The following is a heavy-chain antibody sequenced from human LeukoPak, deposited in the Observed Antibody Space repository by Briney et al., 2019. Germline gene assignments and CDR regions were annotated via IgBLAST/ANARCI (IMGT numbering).Heavy chain of an antibody. Sequence: GESLKISCKGSGYNFTSYWIGWVRQVPGKGLEWMGIIYPGDSDTRYSPSFQGQVTISADKSISTAYLQWSSVKASDTAMYYCASDYYDSSVYWRDLAFDIWGQGTMVTVSS. CDR1: GYNFTSYW. V-gene: IGHV5-51*01. CDR3: ASDYYDSSVYWRDLAFDI. J-gene: IGHJ3*02. D-gene: IGHD3-22*01. CDR2: IYPGDSDT.